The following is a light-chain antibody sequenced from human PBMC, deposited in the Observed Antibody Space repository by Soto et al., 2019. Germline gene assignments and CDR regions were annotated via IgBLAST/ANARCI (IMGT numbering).Light chain of an antibody. CDR1: TGAVTSGHY. CDR3: LLSYSGAEV. CDR2: DTS. Sequence: QAVVTQEPSLTVSPGGRVTLTCGSNTGAVTSGHYPDWFQQKPGQAPRTLIYDTSRKHSWTPARFSGSLVGGKAALTLSGAQPEDEADYYCLLSYSGAEVFGGGTKLTVL. V-gene: IGLV7-46*01. J-gene: IGLJ3*02.